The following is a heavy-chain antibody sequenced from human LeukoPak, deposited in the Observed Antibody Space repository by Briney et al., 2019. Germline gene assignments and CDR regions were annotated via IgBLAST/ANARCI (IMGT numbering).Heavy chain of an antibody. CDR2: ISWNSGSI. D-gene: IGHD3-10*01. J-gene: IGHJ4*02. Sequence: TGGSLRLSYAASGFTFDDYAMHWVRQAPGKGLEWVSGISWNSGSIGYADSVKGRFTISRDNAKNSLYLQMNSLRAEDTALYYCAKSGSYYNVHFDYWGQGTLVTVSS. V-gene: IGHV3-9*01. CDR1: GFTFDDYA. CDR3: AKSGSYYNVHFDY.